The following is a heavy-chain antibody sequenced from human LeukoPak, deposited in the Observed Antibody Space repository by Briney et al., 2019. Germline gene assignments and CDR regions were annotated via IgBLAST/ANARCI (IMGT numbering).Heavy chain of an antibody. Sequence: GGSLRLSCAASGFTFSSYSMNWVRQAPGKGLEWVSSISSSSSYIYYADSVKGRFTVSRDNAKNSLYLQMNSLRAEHTAVYYCAELGITMIGGVWGKGTTVTISS. CDR1: GFTFSSYS. CDR3: AELGITMIGGV. CDR2: ISSSSSYI. D-gene: IGHD3-10*02. V-gene: IGHV3-21*01. J-gene: IGHJ6*04.